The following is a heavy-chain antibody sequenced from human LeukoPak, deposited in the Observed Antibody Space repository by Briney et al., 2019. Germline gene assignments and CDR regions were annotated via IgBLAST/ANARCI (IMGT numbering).Heavy chain of an antibody. CDR1: GFTFSSYS. V-gene: IGHV3-21*01. J-gene: IGHJ4*02. CDR3: ARGGPERDYFDY. Sequence: EPGGSLRLSCAASGFTFSSYSMNWVRQAPGKGLEWVSSISRSSSYIYYADSVKGRFTISRDNAKNSLYLQMNSLRAEDTAVYYCARGGPERDYFDYWGQGTLVTVSS. CDR2: ISRSSSYI.